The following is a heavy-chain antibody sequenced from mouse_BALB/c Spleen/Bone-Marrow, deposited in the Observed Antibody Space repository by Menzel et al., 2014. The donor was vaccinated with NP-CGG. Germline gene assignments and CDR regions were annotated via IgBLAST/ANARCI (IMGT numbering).Heavy chain of an antibody. J-gene: IGHJ2*01. CDR1: GYIFTTYN. D-gene: IGHD1-1*01. CDR2: IDPYNGDA. V-gene: IGHV1S135*01. Sequence: VQLQQSGPELVKPGASVKVSCKASGYIFTTYNMYWMKQSHGKSLEWIGYIDPYNGDATYNQKFKGKATSTVDKTSSTAYLHLNSLTSEDSAVYYCAKGVVSDYWGQGTTLTVSS. CDR3: AKGVVSDY.